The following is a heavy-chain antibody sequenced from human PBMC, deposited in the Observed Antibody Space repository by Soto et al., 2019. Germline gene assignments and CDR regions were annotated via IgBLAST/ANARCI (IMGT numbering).Heavy chain of an antibody. CDR1: GFTFSSYA. Sequence: EVQLLESGGGLVQPGGSLRLSCAASGFTFSSYAMSWVRQAPGKGLEWVSAISGSGGSTYYADSVKGLFTISRDNSKDTMYLQMNSLRAEDTAVYYCAKDQSDLHWYFDLWCSDTLVTVSS. CDR2: ISGSGGST. J-gene: IGHJ2*01. V-gene: IGHV3-23*01. CDR3: AKDQSDLHWYFDL.